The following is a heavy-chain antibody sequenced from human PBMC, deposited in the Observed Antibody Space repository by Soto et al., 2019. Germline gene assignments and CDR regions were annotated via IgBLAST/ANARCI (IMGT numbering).Heavy chain of an antibody. Sequence: EVQLVESGGGLVKPGGSLRLSCAAYGFTFSSYSMNWVRQAPGKGLEWVSSISSSSSYIYYADSVKGRFTISRDNAKNSLYLQMNSLRAEDTAVYYCARDGYDFWSGSWFDPWGQGTLVTVSS. V-gene: IGHV3-21*01. J-gene: IGHJ5*02. CDR3: ARDGYDFWSGSWFDP. CDR1: GFTFSSYS. D-gene: IGHD3-3*01. CDR2: ISSSSSYI.